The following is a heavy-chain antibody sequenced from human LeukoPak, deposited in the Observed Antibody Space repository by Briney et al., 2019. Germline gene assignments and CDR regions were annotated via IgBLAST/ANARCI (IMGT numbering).Heavy chain of an antibody. CDR1: GGSISSNY. D-gene: IGHD1-14*01. V-gene: IGHV4-59*01. CDR3: ATADRGVVDY. CDR2: AHYSRTT. J-gene: IGHJ4*02. Sequence: SETLSLTCTVSGGSISSNYWRWIPQPPGKGLEWIGYAHYSRTTNYNPSLKRRATISLDTSKNQFSLKLSSVTAADAAVFYGATADRGVVDYWGQGTLVTVSS.